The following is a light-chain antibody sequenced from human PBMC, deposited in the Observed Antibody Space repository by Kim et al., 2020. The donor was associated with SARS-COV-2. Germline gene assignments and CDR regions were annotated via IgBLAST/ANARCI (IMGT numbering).Light chain of an antibody. CDR2: GNN. CDR1: SSNIGTPYD. J-gene: IGLJ2*01. V-gene: IGLV1-40*01. CDR3: QSYDTSLSGVV. Sequence: QSVLTQPPSVSGAPGQRVTISCTGSSSNIGTPYDVYWYQQLPRTAPKLLIYGNNNRPSGVPDRFSGSKSGTSASLAITGLQAEDEADYYCQSYDTSLSGVVFGGGTQLTVL.